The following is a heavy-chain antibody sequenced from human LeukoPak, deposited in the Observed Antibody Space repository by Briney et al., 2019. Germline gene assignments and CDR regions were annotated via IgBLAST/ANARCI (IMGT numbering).Heavy chain of an antibody. Sequence: SETLSLTCAVYGGSFSGYYWSWIRQPPGKGLEWIGEINHSGSTNYNPSLKSRVTMSVDTSKNQFSLKLSSVTAADTAVYYCARDSRGDYDFWSGYYPYNWFDPWGQGTLVTVSS. CDR1: GGSFSGYY. CDR2: INHSGST. V-gene: IGHV4-34*01. J-gene: IGHJ5*02. CDR3: ARDSRGDYDFWSGYYPYNWFDP. D-gene: IGHD3-3*01.